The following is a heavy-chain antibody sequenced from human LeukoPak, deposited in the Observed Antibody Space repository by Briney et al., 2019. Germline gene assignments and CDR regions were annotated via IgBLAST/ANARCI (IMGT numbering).Heavy chain of an antibody. CDR2: IKQDGSEK. D-gene: IGHD1-7*01. Sequence: GGSLRLSCAASGFTFSSYWMSWVRQAPGKGLEWVANIKQDGSEKYYVDSVKGRFTISRDNAKNSLYLQMNSLRAEDTAVYYCARDHTGTTGYNDAFDIWGQGTMVTVSS. CDR1: GFTFSSYW. CDR3: ARDHTGTTGYNDAFDI. J-gene: IGHJ3*02. V-gene: IGHV3-7*01.